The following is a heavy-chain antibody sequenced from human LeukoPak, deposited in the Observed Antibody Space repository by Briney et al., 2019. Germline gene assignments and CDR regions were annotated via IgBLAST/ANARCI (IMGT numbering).Heavy chain of an antibody. Sequence: GGSLRLSCAVSGFTFDDYAMHWVRQVPGKGLEWVSGINWNSDSIGYADSVKGRFTTSRDNSNNTLYLQMNNLRPEDTALYYCARESHEGATRAYNWFDPWGQGTLVSVSS. CDR1: GFTFDDYA. V-gene: IGHV3-9*01. CDR2: INWNSDSI. CDR3: ARESHEGATRAYNWFDP. D-gene: IGHD1-26*01. J-gene: IGHJ5*02.